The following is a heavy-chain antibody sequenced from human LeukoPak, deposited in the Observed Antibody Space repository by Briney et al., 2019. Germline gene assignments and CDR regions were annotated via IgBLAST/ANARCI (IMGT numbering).Heavy chain of an antibody. CDR3: AMGVDTAMLG. CDR2: INHSGST. Sequence: SETLSLACAVYGASFRGYYWSWIRQPPGKRLEWIGEINHSGSTNYNPSLKSRVTISVDTSKNQFSLKLSSVTAADTAVYYCAMGVDTAMLGWGQGTLVTVSS. V-gene: IGHV4-34*01. J-gene: IGHJ4*02. CDR1: GASFRGYY. D-gene: IGHD5-18*01.